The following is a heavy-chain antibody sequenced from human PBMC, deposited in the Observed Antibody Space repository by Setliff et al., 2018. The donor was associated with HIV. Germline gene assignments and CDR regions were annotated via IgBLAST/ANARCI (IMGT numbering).Heavy chain of an antibody. CDR3: ARHRHTAAGTLAAFDI. J-gene: IGHJ3*02. CDR1: GYSFTSNW. Sequence: PGESLKISCKGSGYSFTSNWIGWVRQMPGKGLEWMGIIHPVDSDTRYSPSFQGQVTISADKSISTAYLQWGTLKASDTAIYYCARHRHTAAGTLAAFDIWGQGTVVTVSS. V-gene: IGHV5-51*01. D-gene: IGHD6-13*01. CDR2: IHPVDSDT.